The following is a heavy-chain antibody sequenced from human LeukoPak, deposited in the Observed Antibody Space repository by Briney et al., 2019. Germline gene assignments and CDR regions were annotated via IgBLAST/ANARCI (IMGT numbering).Heavy chain of an antibody. V-gene: IGHV3-74*01. CDR2: INSDGSNT. D-gene: IGHD1-26*01. CDR1: GFTFSSYW. CDR3: ARAHYPLHLDC. J-gene: IGHJ4*02. Sequence: PGESLRLSCAASGFTFSSYWMHWVPQAPGKGRVWVSRINSDGSNTDYADSVKGRFTISRDNAKSTLYLQMNSLRAEDTAVYYCARAHYPLHLDCWGQGTLVTVSS.